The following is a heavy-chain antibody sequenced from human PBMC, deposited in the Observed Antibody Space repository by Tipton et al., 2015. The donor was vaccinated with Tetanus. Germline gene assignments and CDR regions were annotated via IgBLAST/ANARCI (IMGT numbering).Heavy chain of an antibody. CDR3: ARDRGFLAHDY. D-gene: IGHD3-10*01. CDR1: GFTFSSYW. CDR2: IKEDGSDN. J-gene: IGHJ4*02. Sequence: SLRLSCAASGFTFSSYWMNWVRQAPGKGLEWVANIKEDGSDNYYVDSVKGRFTISRDNAKNSLYLQMNSLRAEDTAVYYCARDRGFLAHDYWGQGTLVTVSS. V-gene: IGHV3-7*01.